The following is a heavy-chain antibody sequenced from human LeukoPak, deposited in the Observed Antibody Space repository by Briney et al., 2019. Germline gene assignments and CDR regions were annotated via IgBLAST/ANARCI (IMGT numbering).Heavy chain of an antibody. D-gene: IGHD3-9*01. CDR1: GGSISSSSYY. CDR3: ARGYDILTGYYFDY. CDR2: IYYSGST. V-gene: IGHV4-39*01. Sequence: PSETLSLTCTVSGGSISSSSYYWGWIRQPPWKGLEWIGSIYYSGSTYYNPSLKSRVTISVDTSKNQFSLKLSSVTAADTAVYYCARGYDILTGYYFDYWGQGTLVTVSS. J-gene: IGHJ4*02.